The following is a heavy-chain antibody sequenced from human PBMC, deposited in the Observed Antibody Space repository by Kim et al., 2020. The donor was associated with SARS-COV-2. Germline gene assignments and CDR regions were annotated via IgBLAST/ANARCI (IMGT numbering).Heavy chain of an antibody. CDR2: IDHSGIT. J-gene: IGHJ4*02. CDR1: GGSFTGYS. Sequence: SETLSLTCGLSGGSFTGYSWNWLRQPPGKGPECIGEIDHSGITKYNPSLESRVTISLDTSNKQFALKLSSMTAADTAVYYCSRGVAGYWRYRYLDYWGQGPLVTVSS. V-gene: IGHV4-34*01. D-gene: IGHD6-19*01. CDR3: SRGVAGYWRYRYLDY.